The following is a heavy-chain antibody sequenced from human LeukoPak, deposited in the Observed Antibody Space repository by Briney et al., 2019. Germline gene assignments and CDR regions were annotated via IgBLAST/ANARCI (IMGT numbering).Heavy chain of an antibody. V-gene: IGHV4-34*01. D-gene: IGHD2-2*01. J-gene: IGHJ5*02. Sequence: PSETLSLTCAVYGGSFRGYYWSWIRQPPGKGLEWIGEINHSGSTNYNPSLKSRVTISVDTSKNQFSLKLSSVTAADTAVYYCARYIVVVPAAMRRNWFDPWGQGTLVTVSS. CDR1: GGSFRGYY. CDR2: INHSGST. CDR3: ARYIVVVPAAMRRNWFDP.